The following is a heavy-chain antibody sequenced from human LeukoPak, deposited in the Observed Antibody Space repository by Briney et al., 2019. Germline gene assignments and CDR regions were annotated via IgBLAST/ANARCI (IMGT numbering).Heavy chain of an antibody. CDR1: GFTFSSYS. D-gene: IGHD6-6*01. Sequence: GGSLRLSCAASGFTFSSYSMNWVRQAPGKGLVWVSRISTDGSSTDYADSVKGRFTISRDNAKNTLYLQMNSLRAEDTAVYYCARGKLAAQDYWGQGTLVTVSS. J-gene: IGHJ4*02. CDR2: ISTDGSST. V-gene: IGHV3-74*01. CDR3: ARGKLAAQDY.